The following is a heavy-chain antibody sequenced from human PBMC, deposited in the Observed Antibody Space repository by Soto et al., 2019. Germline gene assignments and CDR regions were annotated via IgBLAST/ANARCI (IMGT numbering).Heavy chain of an antibody. CDR3: ARTWGQQLSRFDD. CDR2: IFYSGTT. V-gene: IGHV4-39*01. D-gene: IGHD6-13*01. J-gene: IGHJ4*02. Sequence: QQQLQESGPGLVKPSETLSVTYTVSGGSISTSSYYWGGNRQPPGKGLEWIGSIFYSGTTYYNPSVKSRVTISVDTSKNQFPLKLSSVTAADTAVYYCARTWGQQLSRFDDWGQGTLVTVSS. CDR1: GGSISTSSYY.